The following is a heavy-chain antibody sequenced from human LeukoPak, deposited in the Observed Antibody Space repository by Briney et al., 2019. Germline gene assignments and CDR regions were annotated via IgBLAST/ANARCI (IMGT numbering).Heavy chain of an antibody. CDR1: GGSISSGGYY. V-gene: IGHV4-31*03. CDR2: IYYSGST. CDR3: ASSIAARPSYYYYMDV. Sequence: KASETLSLTCTVSGGSISSGGYYWSWIRQNPGKGLEWIGYIYYSGSTYYNPSLKSRVTISVDTSKNQFSLELSSVTAADKAVYYCASSIAARPSYYYYMDVWGKGSTVTVSS. D-gene: IGHD6-6*01. J-gene: IGHJ6*03.